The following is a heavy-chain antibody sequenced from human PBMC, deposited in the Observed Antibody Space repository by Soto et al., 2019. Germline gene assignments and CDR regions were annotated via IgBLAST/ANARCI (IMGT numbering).Heavy chain of an antibody. Sequence: GASVKVSCKASGYTFTSYAMHWVRQAPGQRLEWMGWINAGNGNTKYSQKFQGRVTITRDTSASTAYMELSSLRSEDTAVYYCARDRVLLLNWFDPWGQGTLVTVSS. D-gene: IGHD3-10*01. CDR3: ARDRVLLLNWFDP. CDR2: INAGNGNT. CDR1: GYTFTSYA. J-gene: IGHJ5*02. V-gene: IGHV1-3*01.